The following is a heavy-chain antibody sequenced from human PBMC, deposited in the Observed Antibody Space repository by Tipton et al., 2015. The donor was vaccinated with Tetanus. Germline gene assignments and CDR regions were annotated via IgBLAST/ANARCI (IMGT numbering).Heavy chain of an antibody. J-gene: IGHJ4*02. Sequence: QLVQSGAEVKKPGESLKISCKASGYSFSNSNFWIGWVRQLPGKGLEWMGIIYPGDSETRYSPSFEGQVTFSVDKSTSTAYLQWSSLKASDTAMYYCARSPGGRDGYNFVDYWGQGTLVTVSS. CDR3: ARSPGGRDGYNFVDY. CDR2: IYPGDSET. D-gene: IGHD5-24*01. CDR1: GYSFSNSNFW. V-gene: IGHV5-51*01.